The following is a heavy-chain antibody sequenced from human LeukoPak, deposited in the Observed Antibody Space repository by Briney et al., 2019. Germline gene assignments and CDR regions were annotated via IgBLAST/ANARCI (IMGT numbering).Heavy chain of an antibody. D-gene: IGHD3-22*01. CDR1: GFTFSNAW. CDR2: IKSKSDGGTT. J-gene: IGHJ4*02. V-gene: IGHV3-15*01. Sequence: TTGGSLRLSCAASGFTFSNAWMSWVRQAPGKGLEWVGRIKSKSDGGTTDYAAPVKGRFTISRDDSKNTLYLQMNSLKTEDTAVSYCITFSMIVVFVTDWGQGTLVTVSS. CDR3: ITFSMIVVFVTD.